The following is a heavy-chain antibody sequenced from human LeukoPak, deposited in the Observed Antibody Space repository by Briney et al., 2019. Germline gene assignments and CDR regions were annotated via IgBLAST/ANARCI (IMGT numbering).Heavy chain of an antibody. Sequence: ASVNVSCKSSGYTFTGYYIHWVRQAPGQGLEWMGWINPNSGGTNYAQKFQGRVTMTRDTSISTAYMELSRLRSDDTAVYYCARVNRGSGSFGGGYFDYWGQGTLVTVSS. CDR1: GYTFTGYY. V-gene: IGHV1-2*02. D-gene: IGHD3-10*01. CDR3: ARVNRGSGSFGGGYFDY. CDR2: INPNSGGT. J-gene: IGHJ4*02.